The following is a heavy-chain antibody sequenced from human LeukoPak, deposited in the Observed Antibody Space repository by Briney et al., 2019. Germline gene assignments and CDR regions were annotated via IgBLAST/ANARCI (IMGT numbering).Heavy chain of an antibody. CDR3: AKQYQLLWNWFDP. J-gene: IGHJ5*02. D-gene: IGHD2-2*01. V-gene: IGHV4-39*01. Sequence: PSETLSLTCTVSGGSISSSSYYCGWIRQPPGEGLEWIGSIYYSGSTYYNPSLKSRVTISVDTSKNQFSLKLSSVTAADTAVYYCAKQYQLLWNWFDPWGQGTLVTVSP. CDR1: GGSISSSSYY. CDR2: IYYSGST.